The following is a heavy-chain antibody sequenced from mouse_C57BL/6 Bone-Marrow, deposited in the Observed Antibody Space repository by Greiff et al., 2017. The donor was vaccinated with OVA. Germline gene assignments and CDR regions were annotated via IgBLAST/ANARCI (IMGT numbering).Heavy chain of an antibody. D-gene: IGHD2-4*01. V-gene: IGHV1-61*01. CDR1: GYTFTSYW. Sequence: QVQLQQSGAELVRPGSSVKLSCKASGYTFTSYWMDWVKQRPGQGLEWIGNIYPSDSETHYNQKFKDKATLTVDKSSSTAYMQLSSLTSEDSAVYYCARGRLRPMDYWGQGTSVTVSS. CDR3: ARGRLRPMDY. J-gene: IGHJ4*01. CDR2: IYPSDSET.